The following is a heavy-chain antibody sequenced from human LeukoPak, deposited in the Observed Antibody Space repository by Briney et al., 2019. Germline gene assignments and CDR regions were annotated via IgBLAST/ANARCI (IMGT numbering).Heavy chain of an antibody. V-gene: IGHV1-46*01. CDR3: ARGYYDSSGYFSPLRY. CDR1: GYTFTIYY. D-gene: IGHD3-22*01. CDR2: INPSGGST. Sequence: ASVTVSFKASGYTFTIYYMHWVRQAPGQGREGMGIINPSGGSTSYAQKFQGRVTMTRDPSTSTVYMELSSLRSEDTAVYYCARGYYDSSGYFSPLRYWGQGTLVTVSS. J-gene: IGHJ4*02.